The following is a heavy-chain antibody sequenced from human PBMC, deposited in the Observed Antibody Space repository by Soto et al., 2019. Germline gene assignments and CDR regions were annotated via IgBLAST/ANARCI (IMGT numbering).Heavy chain of an antibody. CDR1: GYTFSSYH. CDR2: ISAYNGNT. Sequence: QIQLVQSGAEVKKPGASVKVSCKASGYTFSSYHITWVRQAPGQGLEWMGWISAYNGNTNYTQNLQGRVTMTTDPSTSTAYMELRSLRSDDTAVYYCARDLPPVDYWGQGTLVTVSS. J-gene: IGHJ4*02. CDR3: ARDLPPVDY. V-gene: IGHV1-18*01.